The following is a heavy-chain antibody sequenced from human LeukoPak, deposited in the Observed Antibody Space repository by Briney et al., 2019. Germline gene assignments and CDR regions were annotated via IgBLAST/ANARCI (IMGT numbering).Heavy chain of an antibody. D-gene: IGHD2-15*01. CDR1: GYTSTNYG. CDR2: ISIYRGNT. CDR3: ARSNCSGGSCYWGGAFDI. Sequence: ASVKVSCKASGYTSTNYGISWVRQAPGQGLEWMGWISIYRGNTNYAQKFQGRVTMSTDTSTSTAYMELRGLRSEDTAVYYCARSNCSGGSCYWGGAFDIWGQGTMVTVSS. V-gene: IGHV1-18*01. J-gene: IGHJ3*02.